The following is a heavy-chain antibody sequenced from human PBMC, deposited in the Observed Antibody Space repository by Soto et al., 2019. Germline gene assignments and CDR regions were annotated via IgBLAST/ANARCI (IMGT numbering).Heavy chain of an antibody. CDR2: IYYSGST. CDR1: GCSISSSSYY. CDR3: ARHDSSSFRYFDY. V-gene: IGHV4-39*01. D-gene: IGHD6-6*01. Sequence: PSETLSLTCTVSGCSISSSSYYWGWIRQPPGKGLEWIGSIYYSGSTYYNPSLKSRVTISVDTSKNQFSLKLSSVTAADTAVYYCARHDSSSFRYFDYWGQGTLVTVSS. J-gene: IGHJ4*02.